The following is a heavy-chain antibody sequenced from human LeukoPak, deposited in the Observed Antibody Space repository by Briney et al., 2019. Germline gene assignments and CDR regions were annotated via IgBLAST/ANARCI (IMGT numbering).Heavy chain of an antibody. J-gene: IGHJ4*02. D-gene: IGHD6-13*01. Sequence: SETLSLTCTASGGSISSGSYYWSWIRQPAGKGLEWIGRIYTSGSTNYNPSLKSRVTISVDTSKNQFSLKLSSVTAADTAVYYCARDQGSSSWHTFDYWGQGTLVTVSS. V-gene: IGHV4-61*02. CDR3: ARDQGSSSWHTFDY. CDR2: IYTSGST. CDR1: GGSISSGSYY.